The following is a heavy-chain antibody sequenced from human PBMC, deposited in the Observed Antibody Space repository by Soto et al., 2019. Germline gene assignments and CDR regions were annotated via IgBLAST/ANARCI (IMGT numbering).Heavy chain of an antibody. V-gene: IGHV1-24*01. CDR1: GYTLTELS. CDR2: IDPEDGET. J-gene: IGHJ6*02. Sequence: QVQLVQSGAEVKKPGASVKVSCKVSGYTLTELSMHWVRQAPGKGLEWMGVIDPEDGETIYAQKFQGRVTMTEDTSTDTAYMELSSLRSDDTAVYYCATQTTDFWSGYYAPPYGYYYYGMDVWGQGTTVTVSS. D-gene: IGHD3-3*01. CDR3: ATQTTDFWSGYYAPPYGYYYYGMDV.